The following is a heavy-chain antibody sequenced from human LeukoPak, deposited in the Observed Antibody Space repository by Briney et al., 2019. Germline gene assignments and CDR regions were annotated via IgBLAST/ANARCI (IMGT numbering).Heavy chain of an antibody. D-gene: IGHD5-12*01. J-gene: IGHJ4*02. CDR1: GFTFSSYE. CDR3: ARDSRYSGYGDFDY. CDR2: ISSSSSYI. Sequence: GGSLRLSCAASGFTFSSYEMNWVRQAPGKGLEWVSSISSSSSYIYYADSVKGRFTISRDNAKNSLYLQMNSLRAEDTAVYYCARDSRYSGYGDFDYWGQGTLVTVSS. V-gene: IGHV3-21*01.